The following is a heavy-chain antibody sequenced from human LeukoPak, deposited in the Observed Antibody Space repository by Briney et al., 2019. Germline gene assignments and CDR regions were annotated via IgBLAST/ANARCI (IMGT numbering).Heavy chain of an antibody. CDR1: RFTFSTYA. CDR2: ISNDGTNE. Sequence: GGSLRLSCAASRFTFSTYAMHWVRQAPGKGLEWVAGISNDGTNEDHADSVKGRFTISRDNSKNTLYLQMNSLRAEDTAIYYCARDRIAVAGMGAFQHWGQGTLVTVSS. J-gene: IGHJ1*01. D-gene: IGHD6-19*01. CDR3: ARDRIAVAGMGAFQH. V-gene: IGHV3-30-3*01.